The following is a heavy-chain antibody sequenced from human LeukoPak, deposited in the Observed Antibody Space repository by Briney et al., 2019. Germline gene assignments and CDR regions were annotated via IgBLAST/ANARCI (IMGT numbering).Heavy chain of an antibody. J-gene: IGHJ4*02. D-gene: IGHD6-19*01. CDR2: INPNSGGT. CDR3: ARAKSIAVAGISGY. CDR1: GYTFTGYY. V-gene: IGHV1-2*02. Sequence: ASVKVSCKASGYTFTGYYMHLVRQAPGQGLEWMGWINPNSGGTNYAQKFQGRVTMTRDTSISTAYMELSRLRSDDTAVYYCARAKSIAVAGISGYWGQGTLVTVSS.